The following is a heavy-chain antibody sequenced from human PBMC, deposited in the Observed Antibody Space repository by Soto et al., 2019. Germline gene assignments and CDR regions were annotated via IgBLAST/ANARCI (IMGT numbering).Heavy chain of an antibody. CDR2: IIPIFGTA. V-gene: IGHV1-69*06. Sequence: QVQLVQSGAEVKKPGSSVMVSCKASGGTFSSYAISWVRQAPGQGLEWMGGIIPIFGTANYAQKFQGRVTITADKSTSTAYMELSSLRSEDTAVYYCARGGGGYCSSTSCYYYYYYGMDVWGQGTTVTVSS. D-gene: IGHD2-2*01. J-gene: IGHJ6*02. CDR3: ARGGGGYCSSTSCYYYYYYGMDV. CDR1: GGTFSSYA.